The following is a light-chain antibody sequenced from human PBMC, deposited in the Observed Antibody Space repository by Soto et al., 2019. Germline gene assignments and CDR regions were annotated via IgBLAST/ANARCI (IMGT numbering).Light chain of an antibody. V-gene: IGKV1-33*01. J-gene: IGKJ3*01. Sequence: DIQMTQSPSSLSASVGDRVTITCQASREICTYLNWYQQKPGKAPNLLIYDASSLQSGVPSRFSGSGSGTDFTFTISSLQPEDFATYYCQQYVDLPFTFGPGTRVDI. CDR1: REICTY. CDR2: DAS. CDR3: QQYVDLPFT.